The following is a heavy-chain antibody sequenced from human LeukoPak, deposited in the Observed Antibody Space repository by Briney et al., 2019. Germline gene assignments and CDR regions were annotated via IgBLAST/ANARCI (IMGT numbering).Heavy chain of an antibody. J-gene: IGHJ4*02. CDR3: ARQNTPHGNFDY. V-gene: IGHV3-33*01. Sequence: GGSLRLSCAASGFTFSSCGMHWVRQAPGKGLEWVAVIWYDGSNKYYADSVKGRFTIPRDNSKNTLYLQMNCLRAEDTAVYYCARQNTPHGNFDYWGQGTLVTVSS. D-gene: IGHD1-26*01. CDR1: GFTFSSCG. CDR2: IWYDGSNK.